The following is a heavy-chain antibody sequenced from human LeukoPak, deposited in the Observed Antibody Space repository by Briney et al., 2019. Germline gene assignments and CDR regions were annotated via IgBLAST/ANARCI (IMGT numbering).Heavy chain of an antibody. Sequence: HGESLKISCKGSGYSFNTYWIGWVRQMPGKGLEWMGIIYPHDSDTRYSPSFQGQVTISADKSVSTAYLQWSSLRASDTATYYCARHSTSASGTYALDFWGQGTLVTVPS. CDR1: GYSFNTYW. V-gene: IGHV5-51*01. CDR2: IYPHDSDT. J-gene: IGHJ4*02. D-gene: IGHD3-10*01. CDR3: ARHSTSASGTYALDF.